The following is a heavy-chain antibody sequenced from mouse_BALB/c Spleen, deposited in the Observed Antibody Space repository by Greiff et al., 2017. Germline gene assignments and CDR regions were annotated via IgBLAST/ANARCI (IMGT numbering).Heavy chain of an antibody. V-gene: IGHV3-6*02. Sequence: EVQLQESGPGLVKPSQSLSLTCSVTGYSITSGYYWNWIRQFPGNKLEWMGYISYDGSNNYNPSLKNRISITRDTSKNQFFLKLNSVTTEDTATYYCAREGGNYVDYYAMDYWGQGTSVTVSS. CDR2: ISYDGSN. CDR3: AREGGNYVDYYAMDY. J-gene: IGHJ4*01. D-gene: IGHD2-1*01. CDR1: GYSITSGYY.